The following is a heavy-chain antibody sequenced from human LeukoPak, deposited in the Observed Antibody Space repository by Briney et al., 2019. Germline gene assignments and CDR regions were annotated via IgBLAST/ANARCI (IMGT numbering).Heavy chain of an antibody. D-gene: IGHD3-3*01. Sequence: ASVKVSCKASGYTFTGYDINWVRQATGQGLEWMGWMNPNSGNTGYAQKFQGRVTITRNTSMSTAYMELSSLRSEDTAVYYCARGSTDFGVVIISISPFDYWGQGTVVSVSS. J-gene: IGHJ4*02. V-gene: IGHV1-8*03. CDR1: GYTFTGYD. CDR2: MNPNSGNT. CDR3: ARGSTDFGVVIISISPFDY.